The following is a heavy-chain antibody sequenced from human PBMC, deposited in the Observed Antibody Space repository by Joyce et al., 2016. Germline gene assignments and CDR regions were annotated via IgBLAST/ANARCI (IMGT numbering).Heavy chain of an antibody. CDR2: LSGYNGNT. CDR3: ARERRDYVWGSYRSYFDY. J-gene: IGHJ4*02. V-gene: IGHV1-18*01. Sequence: QVQLVQSGAELKKPGASVKVSCTASGYTFSNFGIYWVRQAPGQGLEWMGWLSGYNGNTNYAQRVQGRVTMTTDTSTNTAYMALRSLRSDDTAVYFCARERRDYVWGSYRSYFDYWGQGILVTVSS. CDR1: GYTFSNFG. D-gene: IGHD3-16*02.